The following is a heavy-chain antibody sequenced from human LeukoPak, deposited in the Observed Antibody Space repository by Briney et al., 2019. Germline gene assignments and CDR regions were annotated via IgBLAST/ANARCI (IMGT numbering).Heavy chain of an antibody. D-gene: IGHD6-13*01. CDR1: GFTFSSYG. J-gene: IGHJ5*02. CDR2: ISGSGGSI. Sequence: GGSLRLSCAASGFTFSSYGMSWVRQAPGKGLEWVSGISGSGGSIYHADSVKGRFTISRDNPKNTLYLQMNSLRAEDTAVYYCAKTNVAAADTGWSDPWGQGTLVTVSS. V-gene: IGHV3-23*01. CDR3: AKTNVAAADTGWSDP.